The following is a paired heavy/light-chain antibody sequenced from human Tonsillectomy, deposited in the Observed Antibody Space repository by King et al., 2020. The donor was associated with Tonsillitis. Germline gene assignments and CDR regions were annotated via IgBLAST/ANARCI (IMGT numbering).Heavy chain of an antibody. CDR3: SKPIYYYGSGSLGDF. D-gene: IGHD3-10*01. J-gene: IGHJ4*02. CDR2: ISGSGAIT. CDR1: GFTFSSYG. Sequence: EVQLLESGGGLVQPGGSLRLSCAASGFTFSSYGMNWVRQAPGKGMEWVSSISGSGAITNYADSVKGRFTISRDNSKNTLYLQMSSLRADDTAVYYCSKPIYYYGSGSLGDFWGQGTLVTVSS. V-gene: IGHV3-23*01.
Light chain of an antibody. J-gene: IGKJ2*01. CDR1: QSVSSTY. V-gene: IGKV3-20*01. CDR2: GAS. Sequence: EIVLTQSPGTLSLSPGDRATLSCRASQSVSSTYLAWYQHKPGQAPRLLIYGASSRATGIPDKFSGSGSGTDFTLTISRVEPEDFAVYSCHQHGSLPYTFGQGTKLEIK. CDR3: HQHGSLPYT.